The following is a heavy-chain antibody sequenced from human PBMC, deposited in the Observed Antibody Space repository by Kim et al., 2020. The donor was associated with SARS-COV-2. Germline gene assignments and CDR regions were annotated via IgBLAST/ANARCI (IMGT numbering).Heavy chain of an antibody. CDR1: GFTFSDYY. CDR3: ARTYGDYANYGMDG. V-gene: IGHV3-11*03. J-gene: IGHJ6*02. D-gene: IGHD4-17*01. CDR2: ISSSYT. Sequence: GGSLRLSCAASGFTFSDYYMSWIRQAPGKGLEWVSYISSSYTNYADSVKGRFTISRDNDNNSLYLQMNSPRAEDTAAYYCARTYGDYANYGMDGWGQGTT.